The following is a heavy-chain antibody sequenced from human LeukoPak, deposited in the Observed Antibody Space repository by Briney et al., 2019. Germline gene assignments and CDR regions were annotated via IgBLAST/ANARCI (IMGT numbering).Heavy chain of an antibody. J-gene: IGHJ4*02. CDR1: GFIFSRYG. Sequence: GGSLRLSCAASGFIFSRYGMHWVRQAPGKGLEWVAVVSYDGTETKYADSVKGRLNLSRDNSKNTVYLQMNSLTFEDTAVYYCARDGRPYDSSGYFDYWGQGTLVTVSS. V-gene: IGHV3-30*03. CDR3: ARDGRPYDSSGYFDY. D-gene: IGHD3-22*01. CDR2: VSYDGTET.